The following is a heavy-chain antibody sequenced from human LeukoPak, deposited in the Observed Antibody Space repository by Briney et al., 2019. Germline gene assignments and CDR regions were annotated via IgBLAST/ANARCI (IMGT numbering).Heavy chain of an antibody. D-gene: IGHD3-10*02. V-gene: IGHV3-48*01. CDR2: ISSSSSTI. CDR1: GFTFSSYS. J-gene: IGHJ4*02. CDR3: ARDLGPGYYVNPVDY. Sequence: GGSLRLSCAASGFTFSSYSMNWVRQAPGKGLECVSYISSSSSTIYYADSVKGRFTISRDNAQNSLYLHMHSLTAEDTAVYSCARDLGPGYYVNPVDYWGQGTLVTVSS.